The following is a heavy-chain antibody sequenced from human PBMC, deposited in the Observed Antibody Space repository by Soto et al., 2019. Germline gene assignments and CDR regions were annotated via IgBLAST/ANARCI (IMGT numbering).Heavy chain of an antibody. Sequence: QVQLVESGGGVVQPGRSLRLSCAASGFTFSSYGMHWVRQAPGKGLEWVAVISYDGSNKYYADSVKGRFTISRDNSKNPLYLQMNSLRAEDTAVYYCAKEGGREYYYGSGIMFFDYWGQGTLVTVSS. D-gene: IGHD3-10*01. V-gene: IGHV3-30*18. CDR2: ISYDGSNK. CDR3: AKEGGREYYYGSGIMFFDY. CDR1: GFTFSSYG. J-gene: IGHJ4*02.